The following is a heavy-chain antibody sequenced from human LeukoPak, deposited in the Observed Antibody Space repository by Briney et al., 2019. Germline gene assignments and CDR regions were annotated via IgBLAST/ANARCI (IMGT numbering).Heavy chain of an antibody. D-gene: IGHD4-17*01. CDR1: GYTFTSYG. CDR3: ARQTTVTSLDLSDI. V-gene: IGHV1-18*01. CDR2: ISGYNGNT. Sequence: ASVKVSCKASGYTFTSYGISWVRQAPGQGLEWMGWISGYNGNTNYAQKFQGRVTMTTDTSTSTAHMELRSLRSDDTAVYYCARQTTVTSLDLSDIWGQGTMVTVSS. J-gene: IGHJ3*02.